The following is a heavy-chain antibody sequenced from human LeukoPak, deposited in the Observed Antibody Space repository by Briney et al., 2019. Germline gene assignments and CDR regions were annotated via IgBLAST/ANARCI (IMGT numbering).Heavy chain of an antibody. CDR3: ARRYYDSSGYYRSHGAFDI. D-gene: IGHD3-22*01. Sequence: KPSETLSLTCTVSGGSISSYYWSWIRQPPGKGLEWIGYIYYSGSTNYNPSLKSRVTISVDTSKNQFSLKLSSVTAADTAVYYCARRYYDSSGYYRSHGAFDIWGQGTMVTVSS. J-gene: IGHJ3*02. V-gene: IGHV4-59*12. CDR2: IYYSGST. CDR1: GGSISSYY.